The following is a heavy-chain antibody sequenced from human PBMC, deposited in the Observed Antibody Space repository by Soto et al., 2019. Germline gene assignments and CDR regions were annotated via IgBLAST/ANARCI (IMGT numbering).Heavy chain of an antibody. CDR3: AKAGVVAATQHYYYMDV. Sequence: GGSLRLSCAASGFTFDDYAMHWVRQAPGKGLEWVSGISWNSGSIGYADSVKGRFTISRDNAKNSLYLQMNSLRAEDTALYYCAKAGVVAATQHYYYMDVWGKGTTVTVSS. CDR1: GFTFDDYA. V-gene: IGHV3-9*01. D-gene: IGHD2-15*01. CDR2: ISWNSGSI. J-gene: IGHJ6*03.